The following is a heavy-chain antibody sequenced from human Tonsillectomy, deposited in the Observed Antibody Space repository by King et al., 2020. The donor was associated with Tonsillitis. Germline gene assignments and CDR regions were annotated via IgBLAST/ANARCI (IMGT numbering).Heavy chain of an antibody. Sequence: VQLVESGGGVVQPGRSLRLSCAASGFTFSSYGMHWVRQAPGKGLEWVAVISYDGSNKYYADSVKGRFTISRDNSKNTLYLQMNSLRAEDTAVYYCAKDFRGYYFDYWGQGTLVTVSS. J-gene: IGHJ4*02. CDR3: AKDFRGYYFDY. CDR1: GFTFSSYG. CDR2: ISYDGSNK. V-gene: IGHV3-30*18.